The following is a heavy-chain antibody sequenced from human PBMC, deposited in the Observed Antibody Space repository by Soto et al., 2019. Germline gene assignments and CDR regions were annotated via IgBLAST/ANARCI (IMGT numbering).Heavy chain of an antibody. CDR2: ISWNSGSI. Sequence: LRLSCAASGFTFDDYAMHWVRQAPGKGLEWVSGISWNSGSIGYADSVKGRFTISRDNAKNSLYLQMNSLRAEDTALYYCAKDMGDGYNKAYYFDYWGQGTLVT. CDR3: AKDMGDGYNKAYYFDY. J-gene: IGHJ4*02. D-gene: IGHD5-12*01. V-gene: IGHV3-9*01. CDR1: GFTFDDYA.